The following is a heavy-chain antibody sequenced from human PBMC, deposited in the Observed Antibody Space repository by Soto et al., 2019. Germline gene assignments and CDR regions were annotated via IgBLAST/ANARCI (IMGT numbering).Heavy chain of an antibody. CDR2: ISSRSSII. Sequence: QAGGSLRLSCAASGFTSSSYSMNWVRQAPGKGLEWVSYISSRSSIIYYADSVKGRFTISRDNAKNSLYLQMNSLRDEDTAVYYCARDLATMVRGVIITYNYGMDVWGQGTTVTVSS. J-gene: IGHJ6*02. CDR1: GFTSSSYS. V-gene: IGHV3-48*02. CDR3: ARDLATMVRGVIITYNYGMDV. D-gene: IGHD3-10*01.